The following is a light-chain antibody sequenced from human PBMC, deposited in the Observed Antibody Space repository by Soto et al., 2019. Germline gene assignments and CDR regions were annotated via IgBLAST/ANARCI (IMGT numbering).Light chain of an antibody. CDR1: QSVSSTY. CDR3: QHFGNSLTWT. J-gene: IGKJ1*01. CDR2: GAS. V-gene: IGKV3-20*01. Sequence: EIVLTQSPGTLSLSPGERATLSCRASQSVSSTYLIWYQQKPGQAPRLLIYGASSRATGVPDRFSGGGSGTDFTLTISRLEPEDFAVYYCQHFGNSLTWTFGQGTKVENK.